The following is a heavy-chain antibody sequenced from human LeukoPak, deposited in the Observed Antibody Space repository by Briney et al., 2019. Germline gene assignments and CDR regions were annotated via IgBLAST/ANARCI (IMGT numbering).Heavy chain of an antibody. CDR1: GGSISSGSYY. Sequence: PSQTLSLTCTVTGGSISSGSYYWRWLRQPAGRGLEWIGRIYTSGSTNYNPSLKSRVTISVDTSKNQFSLKLSSVTAADTAVYYCARDGYGGNPDYWGQGTLVTVSS. D-gene: IGHD4/OR15-4a*01. V-gene: IGHV4-61*02. CDR2: IYTSGST. CDR3: ARDGYGGNPDY. J-gene: IGHJ4*02.